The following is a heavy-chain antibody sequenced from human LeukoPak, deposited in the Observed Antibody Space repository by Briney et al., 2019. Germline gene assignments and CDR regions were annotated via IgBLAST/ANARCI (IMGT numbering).Heavy chain of an antibody. Sequence: SETLSLTCTVSGGSISSYYWTWIRQPAGKGLEWIGHIFTTGPGSYNPSLRSRVTISRDTSKNEFSLSLNSLTAADTAVYYCAGSWNAERSFDPWGQGTLVTVSS. CDR2: IFTTGPG. D-gene: IGHD1-1*01. J-gene: IGHJ5*02. CDR1: GGSISSYY. CDR3: AGSWNAERSFDP. V-gene: IGHV4-4*07.